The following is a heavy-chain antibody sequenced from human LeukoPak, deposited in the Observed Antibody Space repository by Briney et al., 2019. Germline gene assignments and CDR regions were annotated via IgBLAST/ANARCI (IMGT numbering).Heavy chain of an antibody. CDR1: GFTFSAYW. CDR3: ARDYPGQGIDY. CDR2: VKQDGSAK. Sequence: GGSLRLSCAASGFTFSAYWMSWFRQAPGEGLERVANVKQDGSAKYYVDSVKGRFPISRENAKTSLYLQMNSLRAEDTAVYYCARDYPGQGIDYWGQGTLVTVSS. V-gene: IGHV3-7*01. J-gene: IGHJ4*02. D-gene: IGHD3-10*01.